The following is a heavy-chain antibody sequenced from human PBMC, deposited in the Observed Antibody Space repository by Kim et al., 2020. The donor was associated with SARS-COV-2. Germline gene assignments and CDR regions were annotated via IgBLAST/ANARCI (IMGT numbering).Heavy chain of an antibody. CDR3: AKMVEQWLVQDALDI. J-gene: IGHJ3*02. D-gene: IGHD6-19*01. Sequence: DTVKGRFTNSRDNSRNTLYLQMAGLRAEDTAVYSCAKMVEQWLVQDALDIWGQGTMVTVSS. V-gene: IGHV3-23*01.